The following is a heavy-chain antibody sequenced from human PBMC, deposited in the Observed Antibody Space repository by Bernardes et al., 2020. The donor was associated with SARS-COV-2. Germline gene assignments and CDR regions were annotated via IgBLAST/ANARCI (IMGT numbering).Heavy chain of an antibody. V-gene: IGHV3-48*03. D-gene: IGHD6-13*01. CDR1: GSTFRYYE. Sequence: GWSLRLSCVASGSTFRYYEMNWVRQAPGKGLEWVSYISSSGTTTYDADSVRGRFTISRDNAKNSLYLQMDSLRAEDSGIYYCAREGSAASGRAFSYWGQGTLVTVSS. J-gene: IGHJ4*02. CDR3: AREGSAASGRAFSY. CDR2: ISSSGTTT.